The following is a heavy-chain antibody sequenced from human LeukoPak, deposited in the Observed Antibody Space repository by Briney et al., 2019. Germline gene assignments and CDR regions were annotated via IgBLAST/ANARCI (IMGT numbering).Heavy chain of an antibody. Sequence: GGSLRLSCAASGFTFSSYAMHWVRQAPGKGLEWLAVFSRDGINTYYTDSVKGRFTISRDNSKNIFYLQMNSLRIEDTAIYYCATGKLDASGFDFMLPFWGQGTLVSVSS. D-gene: IGHD5-12*01. CDR2: FSRDGINT. CDR3: ATGKLDASGFDFMLPF. J-gene: IGHJ4*02. CDR1: GFTFSSYA. V-gene: IGHV3-30*10.